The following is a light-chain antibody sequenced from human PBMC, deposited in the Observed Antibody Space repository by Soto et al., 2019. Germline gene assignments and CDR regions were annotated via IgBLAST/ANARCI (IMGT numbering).Light chain of an antibody. CDR2: GAS. Sequence: EIVLAQSPRTLSLSPGERATHSCSPSQSVSSSYLAWYQQKPGEAPRLLIYGASSRATGIPARFSGSGSGTDFTLTISSLEPEDSAVYYCQQRNNWPSLTFGGGTKVDIK. CDR1: QSVSSSY. J-gene: IGKJ4*01. CDR3: QQRNNWPSLT. V-gene: IGKV3D-20*02.